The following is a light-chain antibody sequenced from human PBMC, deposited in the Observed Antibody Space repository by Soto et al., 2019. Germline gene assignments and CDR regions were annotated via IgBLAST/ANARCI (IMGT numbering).Light chain of an antibody. J-gene: IGKJ1*01. Sequence: EVVMTQSPATLSVSPGERVTLSCRASQSVSSYLAWYQQKPGQAPRLLIYGASSRATGIPDRFSGRGSGTDFTLTISRLEPEDFAVYYCQQCGSSPWTFGQGTKVDI. CDR3: QQCGSSPWT. V-gene: IGKV3-20*01. CDR1: QSVSSY. CDR2: GAS.